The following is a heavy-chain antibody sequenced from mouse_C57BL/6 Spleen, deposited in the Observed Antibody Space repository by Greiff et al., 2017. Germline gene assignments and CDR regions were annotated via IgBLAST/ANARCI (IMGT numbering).Heavy chain of an antibody. V-gene: IGHV1-69*01. D-gene: IGHD2-3*01. CDR3: ARGYYESFHYFDY. CDR1: GYTFTSYW. J-gene: IGHJ2*01. CDR2: IDPSDSYT. Sequence: QVQLQQPGAELVMPGASVKLSCKASGYTFTSYWMHWVKQRPGQGLEWIGEIDPSDSYTNYNQKFKGKSTLTVDKSSSTAYMQLSSLTSEDSAVYYCARGYYESFHYFDYWGQGTTLTVSS.